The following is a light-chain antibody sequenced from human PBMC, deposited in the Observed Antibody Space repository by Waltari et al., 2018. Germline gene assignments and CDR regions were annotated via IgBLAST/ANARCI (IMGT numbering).Light chain of an antibody. Sequence: EIVMTQSPLSLPVTPGEPASIPCRSSQSLRYSNGYNYLHWYLQKPGQSPQLLIYLGSNRASGVPDRFSGSGSGTDFTLKISRVEAEDVGVYYCMQAQQAPWTFGQGTKVEIK. V-gene: IGKV2-28*01. CDR1: QSLRYSNGYNY. CDR3: MQAQQAPWT. CDR2: LGS. J-gene: IGKJ1*01.